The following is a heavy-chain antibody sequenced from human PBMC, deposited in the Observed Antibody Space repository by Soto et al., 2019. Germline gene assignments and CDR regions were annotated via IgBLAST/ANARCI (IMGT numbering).Heavy chain of an antibody. Sequence: ASVKVSCKASGYTFTGYYMHWVRQAPGQGLEWMGWINPNSGGTNYAQKLQGRVTMTRDTSISTAYMELSRLRSDDTAVYYCASEYSSGYYRSLNFDYWGQGTLVTVSS. CDR2: INPNSGGT. D-gene: IGHD3-22*01. J-gene: IGHJ4*02. V-gene: IGHV1-2*02. CDR3: ASEYSSGYYRSLNFDY. CDR1: GYTFTGYY.